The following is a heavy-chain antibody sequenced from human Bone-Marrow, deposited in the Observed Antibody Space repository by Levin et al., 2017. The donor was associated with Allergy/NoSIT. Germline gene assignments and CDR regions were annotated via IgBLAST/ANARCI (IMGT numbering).Heavy chain of an antibody. CDR2: IKADGSEK. CDR1: GFTLSQYW. CDR3: ARDSFSTSSGLDYYHGLDV. V-gene: IGHV3-7*01. J-gene: IGHJ6*02. Sequence: GESLKISCAASGFTLSQYWMTWVRQAPGKGLEWVAKIKADGSEKYYVDSLKGRFSISRDNTRKSVSLQISNLRAEDTAVYYCARDSFSTSSGLDYYHGLDVWGQGTTVTV. D-gene: IGHD2-2*01.